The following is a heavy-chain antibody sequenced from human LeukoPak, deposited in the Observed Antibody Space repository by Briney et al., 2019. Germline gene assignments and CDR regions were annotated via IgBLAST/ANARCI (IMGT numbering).Heavy chain of an antibody. J-gene: IGHJ4*02. CDR2: IYSGGST. D-gene: IGHD4-23*01. CDR1: GFTVSSNY. CDR3: ARDYGGNY. Sequence: GGSLRLSCAASGFTVSSNYMSWVRQAPGKGLEWVSVIYSGGSTYYAESVQGRFTLSRDNSENMLYLQMDSLRVEDTAVYYCARDYGGNYWGQGTLVTVSS. V-gene: IGHV3-53*01.